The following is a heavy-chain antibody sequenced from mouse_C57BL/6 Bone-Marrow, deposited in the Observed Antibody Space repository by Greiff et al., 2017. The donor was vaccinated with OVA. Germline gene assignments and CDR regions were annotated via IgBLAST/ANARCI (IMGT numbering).Heavy chain of an antibody. CDR2: IDPSDSYT. Sequence: VQLQQPGAELVMPGASVKLSCKASGYTFTSYWMHWVKQRPGQGLEWIGEIDPSDSYTNYNQKFKGKSTLTVDKSSSTAYMQLSSLTSEDSAVYYCAREGTTVVYWYFDVWGTGTTVTVSS. V-gene: IGHV1-69*01. D-gene: IGHD1-1*01. CDR3: AREGTTVVYWYFDV. J-gene: IGHJ1*03. CDR1: GYTFTSYW.